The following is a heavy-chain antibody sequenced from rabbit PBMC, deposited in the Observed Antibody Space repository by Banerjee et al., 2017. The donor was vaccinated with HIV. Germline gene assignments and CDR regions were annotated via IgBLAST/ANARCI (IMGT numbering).Heavy chain of an antibody. V-gene: IGHV1S45*01. CDR2: IYGGSSGST. D-gene: IGHD4-1*01. CDR3: VRVVAGVHFNL. J-gene: IGHJ4*01. CDR1: GFSFSSSYY. Sequence: QEQLVESGGGLVQPEGSLTLTCTASGFSFSSSYYMCWVRQAPGKGLEWIACIYGGSSGSTYYASWAKGRFTIAKTSSTMVTLQMTSLTAADTATYFCVRVVAGVHFNLWGQGTLVTVS.